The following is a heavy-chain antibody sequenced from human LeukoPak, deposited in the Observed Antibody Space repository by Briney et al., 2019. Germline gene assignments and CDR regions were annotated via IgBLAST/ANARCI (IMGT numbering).Heavy chain of an antibody. CDR1: GDSFSGYY. D-gene: IGHD3-10*01. Sequence: SETLSLTCAVNGDSFSGYYWSWIRQFPGKGLEWIGEIHHGGTTNFNPSLRSRVTMSVDASKKEVSLKLSSVTAADTAVYYCARGQLFMGETFFSDTSSYSYFDSWGQGTLVAVSS. V-gene: IGHV4-34*01. J-gene: IGHJ4*02. CDR3: ARGQLFMGETFFSDTSSYSYFDS. CDR2: IHHGGTT.